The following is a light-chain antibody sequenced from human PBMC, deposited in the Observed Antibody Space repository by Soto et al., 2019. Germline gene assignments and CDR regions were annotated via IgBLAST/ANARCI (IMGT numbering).Light chain of an antibody. Sequence: QSALTQPASVSGSPGQSITISCTGTSSDVGGYNYVSWYQQHPGKAPKLMIYDVSNRPSGVSNRFSGSKSGNTASLTISGLQAEDEDDYYCCYYTSSSRVFGGGTQLTVL. V-gene: IGLV2-14*01. CDR1: SSDVGGYNY. CDR2: DVS. CDR3: CYYTSSSRV. J-gene: IGLJ3*02.